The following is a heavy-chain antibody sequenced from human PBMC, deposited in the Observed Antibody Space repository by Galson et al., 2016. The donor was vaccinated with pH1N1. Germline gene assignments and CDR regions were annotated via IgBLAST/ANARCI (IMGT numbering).Heavy chain of an antibody. CDR2: IYYSGST. V-gene: IGHV4-39*07. Sequence: ESLSLTCTVSGGSISSSSYYWGWIRQPPGKGLEWIGSIYYSGSTYYNPSLKSRVTISVDTSKNQFSLNLSSVTAADTAVYYCAKAPYGDYVKWFDPWGQGTLVTVSS. D-gene: IGHD4-17*01. J-gene: IGHJ5*02. CDR3: AKAPYGDYVKWFDP. CDR1: GGSISSSSYY.